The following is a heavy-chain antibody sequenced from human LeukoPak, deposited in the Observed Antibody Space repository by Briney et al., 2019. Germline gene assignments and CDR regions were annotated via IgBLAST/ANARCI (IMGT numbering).Heavy chain of an antibody. CDR3: ASGYSSGWVFDY. V-gene: IGHV3-23*01. CDR1: GFTFSSYA. CDR2: ISGSGGST. J-gene: IGHJ4*02. Sequence: GGSLRLSCAASGFTFSSYAMSWVRQAPGKGLEWVSAISGSGGSTYYADSVKGRFTISRDNSKNTQYLQMNSLRAEDTAVYYCASGYSSGWVFDYWGQGTLVTVSS. D-gene: IGHD6-19*01.